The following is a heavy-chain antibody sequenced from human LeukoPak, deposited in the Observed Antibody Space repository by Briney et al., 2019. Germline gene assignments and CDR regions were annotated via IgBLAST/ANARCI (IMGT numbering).Heavy chain of an antibody. Sequence: GGSLRLSCAASGFTFSNAWMSWVRQAPGEGLEWVGRIKSKTDGGTTDYAAPVKGRFTISRDDSKNTLYLQMNSLKTEDTAVYYCTTDRLEQPARLRTLGYFQHWGQGTLVTVSS. CDR1: GFTFSNAW. D-gene: IGHD1/OR15-1a*01. J-gene: IGHJ1*01. CDR2: IKSKTDGGTT. V-gene: IGHV3-15*01. CDR3: TTDRLEQPARLRTLGYFQH.